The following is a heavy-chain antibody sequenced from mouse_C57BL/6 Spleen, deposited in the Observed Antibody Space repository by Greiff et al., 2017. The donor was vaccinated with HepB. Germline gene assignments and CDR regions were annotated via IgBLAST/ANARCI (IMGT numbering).Heavy chain of an antibody. V-gene: IGHV1-59*01. CDR2: IDPSDSYT. CDR3: AKDNEGYYAWFAY. D-gene: IGHD2-3*01. CDR1: GYTFTSYW. J-gene: IGHJ3*01. Sequence: VQLQQPGAELVRPGTSVKLSCKASGYTFTSYWMHWVKQRPGQGLEWIGVIDPSDSYTNYNQKFKGKATLTVDTSSSTAYMQLSSLTSEASAVYYCAKDNEGYYAWFAYWGQGTLVTVSA.